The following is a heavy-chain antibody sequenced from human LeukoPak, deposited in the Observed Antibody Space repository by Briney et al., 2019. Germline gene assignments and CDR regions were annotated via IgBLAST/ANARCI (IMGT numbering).Heavy chain of an antibody. J-gene: IGHJ5*02. D-gene: IGHD3-10*01. CDR3: ARDDAQLLWFGELGLGWFDP. CDR1: GYTFTSYG. V-gene: IGHV1-2*02. Sequence: GASVKVSCKASGYTFTSYGISWVRQAPGQGLEWMGWINPNSGGTNYAQKFQGRVTMARDTSISTAYMELSRLRSDDTAVYYCARDDAQLLWFGELGLGWFDPWGQGTLVTVSS. CDR2: INPNSGGT.